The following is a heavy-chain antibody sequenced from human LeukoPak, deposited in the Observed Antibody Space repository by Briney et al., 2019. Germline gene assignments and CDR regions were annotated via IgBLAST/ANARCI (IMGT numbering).Heavy chain of an antibody. CDR3: AKDRDSSGYYPRYYYGMDV. V-gene: IGHV3-23*01. J-gene: IGHJ6*02. D-gene: IGHD3-22*01. Sequence: PGGSLRLSCAAPGFTFSSYAMSWVRQAPGKGLEWVSAISGSGGSTYYADSVKGRFTISRDNSKNTLYLQMNSLRAEDTAVYYCAKDRDSSGYYPRYYYGMDVWGQGTTVTVSS. CDR1: GFTFSSYA. CDR2: ISGSGGST.